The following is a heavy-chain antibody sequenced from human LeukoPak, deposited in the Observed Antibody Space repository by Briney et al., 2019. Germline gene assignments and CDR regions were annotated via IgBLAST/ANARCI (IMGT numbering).Heavy chain of an antibody. CDR1: GFTVSNNY. CDR3: ARGAYYYDSSGYYDYYFDY. D-gene: IGHD3-22*01. Sequence: GGSLRLSCAASGFTVSNNYMSWVRQAPGKGLEWVSLIYSDGTTYYADSVKGRFTISRDNSKNTLYLQMNSLRAEDTAVYYCARGAYYYDSSGYYDYYFDYWGQGTLVTVSS. J-gene: IGHJ4*02. CDR2: IYSDGTT. V-gene: IGHV3-53*01.